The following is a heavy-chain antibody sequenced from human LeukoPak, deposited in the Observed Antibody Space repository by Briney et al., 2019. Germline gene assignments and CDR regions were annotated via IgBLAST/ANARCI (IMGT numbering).Heavy chain of an antibody. D-gene: IGHD2-2*01. V-gene: IGHV4-39*01. CDR1: GGSISSTTYY. CDR3: ARAGWYCSSTSCDWFDP. Sequence: TSETLSLTCTVSGGSISSTTYYWDWIRQPPGKGLEWIGTIYYSGSTYYNPSLKSRVTISVDTSKNEFSLNLSSVTAADTAVYYCARAGWYCSSTSCDWFDPWGQGTLVTVSS. J-gene: IGHJ5*02. CDR2: IYYSGST.